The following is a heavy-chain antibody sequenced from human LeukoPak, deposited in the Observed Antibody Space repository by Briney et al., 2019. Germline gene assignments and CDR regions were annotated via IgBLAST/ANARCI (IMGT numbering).Heavy chain of an antibody. D-gene: IGHD3-10*01. CDR2: IYPGDSDT. CDR3: ARLSLWFGELSQFDY. J-gene: IGHJ4*02. Sequence: GESLKISCKGSGYSFTSYWIGWARQMPGKGLEWMGIIYPGDSDTRYSPSFQGQVTISADKSVSTAYLQWSSLKASDTAMYYCARLSLWFGELSQFDYWGQGTLVTVSS. CDR1: GYSFTSYW. V-gene: IGHV5-51*01.